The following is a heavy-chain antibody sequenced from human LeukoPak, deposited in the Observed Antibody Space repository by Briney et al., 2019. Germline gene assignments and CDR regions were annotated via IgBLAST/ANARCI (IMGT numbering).Heavy chain of an antibody. V-gene: IGHV4-38-2*02. Sequence: SETLSLTCTVSGYSLSSGYYWGWIRQPPGKGLEWVGSIFYSGNTYDNPSLKSPVTISVDTSTNQFSLKLNSVTAADTAVYYCARHRSKWLQASFDYWGQGTLVTVSS. J-gene: IGHJ4*02. CDR2: IFYSGNT. CDR3: ARHRSKWLQASFDY. D-gene: IGHD5-24*01. CDR1: GYSLSSGYY.